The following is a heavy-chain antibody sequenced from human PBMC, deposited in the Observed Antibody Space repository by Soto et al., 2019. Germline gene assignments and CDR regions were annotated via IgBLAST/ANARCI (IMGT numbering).Heavy chain of an antibody. CDR2: IIPIFGTA. CDR3: ARDHKSGGLRDAFDI. D-gene: IGHD6-25*01. Sequence: SVKVSCKASGGTFSSYAISWVRQAPGQGLEWMGGIIPIFGTANYAQKFQGRVTITADESTSTAYMGLSSLRSEDTAVYYCARDHKSGGLRDAFDIWGQGTMVTVSS. V-gene: IGHV1-69*13. J-gene: IGHJ3*02. CDR1: GGTFSSYA.